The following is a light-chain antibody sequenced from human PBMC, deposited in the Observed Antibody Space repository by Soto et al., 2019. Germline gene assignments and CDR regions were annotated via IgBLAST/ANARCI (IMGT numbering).Light chain of an antibody. J-gene: IGLJ2*01. Sequence: QSALTQPPSASGTPGQRVTISCSGAGSNIGSNYVYWYQQLPETAPKLLVSRNNQRPSGVPDRFSGFKSGTSSSLAISGLRSEDEADYYCATWDDSLSGVVIGGGTKVTVL. CDR3: ATWDDSLSGVV. CDR2: RNN. CDR1: GSNIGSNY. V-gene: IGLV1-47*01.